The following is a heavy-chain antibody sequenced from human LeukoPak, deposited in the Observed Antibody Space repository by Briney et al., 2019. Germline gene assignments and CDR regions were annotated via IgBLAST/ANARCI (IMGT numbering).Heavy chain of an antibody. CDR1: GFTFNTYA. Sequence: GGSLRLSCAASGFTFNTYAIHWVRQAPGKGLEWVAVIWYDGSNKYYADSVRGRFTISRDNSKNTLYLQMNSLRADDTAIYYCVRDPSCSGGGCYYYYGMDVWGQGTTVTVSS. CDR2: IWYDGSNK. D-gene: IGHD2-15*01. V-gene: IGHV3-33*01. CDR3: VRDPSCSGGGCYYYYGMDV. J-gene: IGHJ6*02.